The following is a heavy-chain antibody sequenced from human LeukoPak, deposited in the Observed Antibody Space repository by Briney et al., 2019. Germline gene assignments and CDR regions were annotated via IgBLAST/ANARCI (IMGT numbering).Heavy chain of an antibody. V-gene: IGHV4-38-2*02. J-gene: IGHJ4*02. D-gene: IGHD1-14*01. Sequence: SETLSLTCTVSGYSISSGHYWGWIRQPPGKGLEWIGSIYHSGSTYYNPSLKSRVTISVDTSKNQFSLKLSSVTAADTAVYYCARDAGNFDYWGQGTLVTVSS. CDR3: ARDAGNFDY. CDR2: IYHSGST. CDR1: GYSISSGHY.